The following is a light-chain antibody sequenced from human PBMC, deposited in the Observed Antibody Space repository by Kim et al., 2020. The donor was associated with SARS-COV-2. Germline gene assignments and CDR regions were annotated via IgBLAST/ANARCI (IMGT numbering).Light chain of an antibody. CDR1: KLGNKY. J-gene: IGLJ2*01. CDR2: QDR. V-gene: IGLV3-1*01. CDR3: QAWDSSLVV. Sequence: SYELTQPPSVSVSPGQTASITCSGDKLGNKYACWYQQKPGQSPVLVIYQDRKRPSGIPERFSGSNSGNTATLTISGTQAMDEADYYCQAWDSSLVVFGGG.